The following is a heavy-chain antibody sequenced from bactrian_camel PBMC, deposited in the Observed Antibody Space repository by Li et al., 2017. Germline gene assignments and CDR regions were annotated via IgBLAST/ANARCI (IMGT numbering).Heavy chain of an antibody. CDR1: GIILSAYD. CDR2: LDHDGRT. J-gene: IGHJ4*01. D-gene: IGHD1*01. V-gene: IGHV3S53*01. CDR3: AARQCWTSTYQY. Sequence: HVQLVESGGGSVQAGGSVRLSCTASGIILSAYDMAWFRQAPGKEREGIARLDHDGRTDHADSVKGRFTISRDSAKNTLYLQMSNLKPEDTAMYYCAARQCWTSTYQYWGQGTQVTVS.